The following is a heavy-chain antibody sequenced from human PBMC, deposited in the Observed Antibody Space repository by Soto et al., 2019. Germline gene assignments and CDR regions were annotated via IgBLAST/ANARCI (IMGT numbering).Heavy chain of an antibody. J-gene: IGHJ4*02. CDR3: XXXXPPAGY. V-gene: IGHV1-18*01. CDR2: ISAYNGNT. CDR1: GYTFTSYA. Sequence: QVQLVQSGAEVKKPGASVKVSCKASGYTFTSYAISWVRQAPGQGLEWMGWISAYNGNTNYAQKLQGRVTMTTDTSXTXXXXXXXXXXXXXXXXXXXXXXXPPAGYWGQGTLVTVXS.